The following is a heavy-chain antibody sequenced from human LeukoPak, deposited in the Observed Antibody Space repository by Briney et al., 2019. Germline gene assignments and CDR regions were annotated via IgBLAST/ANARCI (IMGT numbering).Heavy chain of an antibody. Sequence: SQTLSLTCTVSGGSISSGGYYWRWIRQHPGKGLEWIGYIYYSGSTYYNPSLKSRVTISVDTSKNQFSLKLSSVTAADTAVYYCARRGYSGYDYWGQGTLVTVSS. D-gene: IGHD5-12*01. CDR2: IYYSGST. V-gene: IGHV4-31*03. CDR1: GGSISSGGYY. CDR3: ARRGYSGYDY. J-gene: IGHJ4*02.